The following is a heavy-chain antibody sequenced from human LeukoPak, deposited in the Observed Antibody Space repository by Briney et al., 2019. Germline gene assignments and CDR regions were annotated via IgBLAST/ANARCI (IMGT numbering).Heavy chain of an antibody. CDR2: IYYSGST. J-gene: IGHJ6*03. V-gene: IGHV4-59*01. D-gene: IGHD2-2*02. CDR3: ARNTQYCSSTSCYTLPYYYYYYMDV. CDR1: GGSISSYY. Sequence: SSETLSLTCTVSGGSISSYYWSWIRQPPGKGLEWIGYIYYSGSTNYNPSLMSRVTISVDTSKNQYSLKLSSVTAADTAVYYCARNTQYCSSTSCYTLPYYYYYYMDVWGKGTPVTVSS.